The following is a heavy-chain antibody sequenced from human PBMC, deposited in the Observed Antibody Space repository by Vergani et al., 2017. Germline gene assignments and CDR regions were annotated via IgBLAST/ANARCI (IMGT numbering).Heavy chain of an antibody. CDR3: YTDYHDY. J-gene: IGHJ4*02. CDR1: GITFKNAW. V-gene: IGHV3-15*01. Sequence: EVQVVESGGGLIKPGGSLRLSCVVSGITFKNAWINWVRQAPGKGLEWIGRIRSKNDGGTTDYAVPLKGRFTISRNDSTDSAFLLVNNLKTEDAAVYFCYTDYHDYWGQGTLVTVSS. CDR2: IRSKNDGGTT. D-gene: IGHD2-2*02.